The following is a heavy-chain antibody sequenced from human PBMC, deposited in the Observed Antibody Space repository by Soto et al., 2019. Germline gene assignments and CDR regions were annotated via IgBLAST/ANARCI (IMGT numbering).Heavy chain of an antibody. CDR2: ISYDGSNK. D-gene: IGHD6-13*01. CDR3: EKDLSRGYSSGWYHFDY. Sequence: GGSLRLSCAASGFTFSSYGMHWVRQAPGKGLEWVAVISYDGSNKYYADSVRGRFTISRNNSKNTLYLQMKSLRAEATAVYYCEKDLSRGYSSGWYHFDYWGQGTLVTVSS. V-gene: IGHV3-30*18. CDR1: GFTFSSYG. J-gene: IGHJ4*02.